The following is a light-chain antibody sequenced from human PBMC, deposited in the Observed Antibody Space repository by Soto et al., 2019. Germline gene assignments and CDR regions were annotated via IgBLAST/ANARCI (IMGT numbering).Light chain of an antibody. CDR3: YSAAGNNLGV. CDR2: KDS. CDR1: VLAKKY. J-gene: IGLJ2*01. Sequence: SYELTQPSSVSVSPGRTARMTCSGDVLAKKYARWFQQKPGQAPVLVIYKDSERPSGIPERFSGSSSGTTVTLTISGAQVEDEADYYCYSAAGNNLGVFGGGTKVTVL. V-gene: IGLV3-27*01.